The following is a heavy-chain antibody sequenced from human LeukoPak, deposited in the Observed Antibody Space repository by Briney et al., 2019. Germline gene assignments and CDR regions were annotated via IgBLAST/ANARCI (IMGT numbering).Heavy chain of an antibody. D-gene: IGHD3-22*01. Sequence: PGGSLRLSCAASGFTFSSYEMNWVRRAPGKGLVWVSRINSDGSSTSYADSVKGRFTISRDNAKNTLYLQMNSLRAEDTAVYYCARVSPVNYYDSSGYYSAFDYWGQGTLVTVSS. J-gene: IGHJ4*02. CDR3: ARVSPVNYYDSSGYYSAFDY. CDR1: GFTFSSYE. CDR2: INSDGSST. V-gene: IGHV3-74*01.